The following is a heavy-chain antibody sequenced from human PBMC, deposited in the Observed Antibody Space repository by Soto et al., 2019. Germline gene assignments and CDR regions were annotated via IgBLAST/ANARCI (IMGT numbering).Heavy chain of an antibody. CDR3: ARQRTTVVTQAYFDH. CDR1: GGSITSSSYY. D-gene: IGHD4-17*01. Sequence: SETLSLTCSVSGGSITSSSYYWGWIRQPPGKGLEWIGGIYYSGRSYYNPSLKSRVTMSVDTSKNQFSLTLNSVTAADAAVYYCARQRTTVVTQAYFDHWGQGTLVTVSS. CDR2: IYYSGRS. V-gene: IGHV4-39*01. J-gene: IGHJ4*02.